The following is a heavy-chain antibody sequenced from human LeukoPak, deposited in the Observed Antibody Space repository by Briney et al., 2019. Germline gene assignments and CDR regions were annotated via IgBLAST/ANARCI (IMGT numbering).Heavy chain of an antibody. J-gene: IGHJ4*02. CDR2: IYYSGST. D-gene: IGHD3-16*01. V-gene: IGHV4-59*01. CDR1: GGSISSYY. Sequence: PSETLSPTCTVSGGSISSYYWSWIRQPPGKGLEWIGYIYYSGSTNYNPSLKSRVTISVDTSKNQFSLKLSSVTAADTAVYYCARGAWQPAYDYWGQGTLVTVSS. CDR3: ARGAWQPAYDY.